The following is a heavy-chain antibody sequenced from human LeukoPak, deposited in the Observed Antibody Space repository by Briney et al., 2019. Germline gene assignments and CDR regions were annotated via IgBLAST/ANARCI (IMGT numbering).Heavy chain of an antibody. D-gene: IGHD5-24*01. Sequence: PGGSLRLSCAASGFSVSNHYMAWVRQAPGRRLEWVSFIWADGTTFYTDSVRGRFTVSRDQFKNTLYLQMSSLRPDDTALYYCARDGAGIESWVELDPWGQGTQVTVSA. CDR1: GFSVSNHY. CDR3: ARDGAGIESWVELDP. CDR2: IWADGTT. V-gene: IGHV3-66*02. J-gene: IGHJ5*02.